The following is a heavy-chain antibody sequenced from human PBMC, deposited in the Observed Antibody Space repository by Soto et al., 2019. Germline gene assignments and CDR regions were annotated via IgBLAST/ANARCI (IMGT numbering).Heavy chain of an antibody. J-gene: IGHJ4*02. Sequence: SETLSLTCTVSGDSISSGDYYWNWIRQHPEKGLEWIGYISYSGSAYYSPSLKSRVSISVDTSKNQFSLKLSSVTAADTAVYYCARDFHADYLDYWGQGTLVTVS. D-gene: IGHD6-25*01. CDR2: ISYSGSA. V-gene: IGHV4-31*02. CDR1: GDSISSGDYY. CDR3: ARDFHADYLDY.